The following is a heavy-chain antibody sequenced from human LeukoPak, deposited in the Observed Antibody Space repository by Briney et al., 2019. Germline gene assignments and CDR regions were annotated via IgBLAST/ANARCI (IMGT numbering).Heavy chain of an antibody. V-gene: IGHV4-59*01. CDR1: GGSISSYY. Sequence: SETLSLTCTVSGGSISSYYWSWIRQHPGKGLEWIGYIYYSGSTNYNPSLKSRVAISVDTSKNQFSLKLSSVTAADTAVYYCARGGRDIVATLYYFDYWGQGTLVTVSS. CDR2: IYYSGST. CDR3: ARGGRDIVATLYYFDY. D-gene: IGHD5-12*01. J-gene: IGHJ4*02.